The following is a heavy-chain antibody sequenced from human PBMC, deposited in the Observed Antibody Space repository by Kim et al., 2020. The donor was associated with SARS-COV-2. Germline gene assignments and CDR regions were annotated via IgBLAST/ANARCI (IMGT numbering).Heavy chain of an antibody. J-gene: IGHJ5*01. D-gene: IGHD1-26*01. CDR3: ARDSSGTYYNWFDS. CDR2: INPSTGGT. Sequence: SVKVSCKASGYAFSGFYIHWVRQPPGQGLEWMGWINPSTGGTHFAQKFQGRVTMTSDNYINTAYMEVRSLRPDDTAVYYCARDSSGTYYNWFDSWGQGTLVTVSS. CDR1: GYAFSGFY. V-gene: IGHV1-2*02.